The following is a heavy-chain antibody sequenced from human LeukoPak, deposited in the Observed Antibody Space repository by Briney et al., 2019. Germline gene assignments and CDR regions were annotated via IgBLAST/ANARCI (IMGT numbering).Heavy chain of an antibody. J-gene: IGHJ4*02. CDR2: IYHSGST. D-gene: IGHD5-18*01. CDR3: ARVDTAMAGIFDY. V-gene: IGHV4-30-2*01. CDR1: GGSISSGGYS. Sequence: SQTLSLTCAVSGGSISSGGYSWSWIRQPPGKGLEWIGYIYHSGSTYYNPSLKSRVTISVDRSKNQFSLKLSSVTAADTAVYYCARVDTAMAGIFDYWGQGTLVTVSS.